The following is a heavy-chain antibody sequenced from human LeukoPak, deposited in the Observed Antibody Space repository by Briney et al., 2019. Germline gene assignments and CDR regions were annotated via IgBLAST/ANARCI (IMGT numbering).Heavy chain of an antibody. CDR2: INHSGST. Sequence: SETLSLTCAVYGGSFSGYYWSWIRQPPGKGLEWIGEINHSGSTNYNPSLKSRVTISVDTSKNQFSLKLSSVTAADTAVYYCARLKLTRPYYYYYGMDVWGQGTTVTVSS. D-gene: IGHD3-9*01. J-gene: IGHJ6*02. CDR1: GGSFSGYY. CDR3: ARLKLTRPYYYYYGMDV. V-gene: IGHV4-34*01.